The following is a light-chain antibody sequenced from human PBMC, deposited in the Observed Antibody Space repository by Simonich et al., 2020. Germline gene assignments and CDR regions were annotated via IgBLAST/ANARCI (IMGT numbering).Light chain of an antibody. CDR1: QSVSSN. CDR3: QQRSNWPIT. Sequence: EIVMTQSPATLSVSPGERATTSCRASQSVSSNLAWYQQKPGQAPRLLIYGASTRATGIPARFSGSGSGTEFTLTISSLQSEDFAVYYCQQRSNWPITFGQGTRLEIK. J-gene: IGKJ5*01. V-gene: IGKV3-15*01. CDR2: GAS.